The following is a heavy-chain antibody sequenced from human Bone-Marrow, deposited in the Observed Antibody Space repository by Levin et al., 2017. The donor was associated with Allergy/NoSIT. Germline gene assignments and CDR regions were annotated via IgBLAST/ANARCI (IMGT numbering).Heavy chain of an antibody. CDR3: AHRQLLSSGRDPYNWFDP. D-gene: IGHD6-19*01. J-gene: IGHJ5*02. V-gene: IGHV2-5*02. CDR1: GFSLSTSGVG. CDR2: IYWDDDK. Sequence: SGPTLVKPTQTLTLTCTFSGFSLSTSGVGVGWIRQPPGKALEWLALIYWDDDKRYSPSLKSRLTITKDTSKNQVVLTMTNMDPVDTATYYCAHRQLLSSGRDPYNWFDPWGQGTLVTVSS.